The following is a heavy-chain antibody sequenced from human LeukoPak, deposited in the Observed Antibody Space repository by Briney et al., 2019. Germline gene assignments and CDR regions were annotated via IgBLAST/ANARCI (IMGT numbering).Heavy chain of an antibody. J-gene: IGHJ4*02. Sequence: APVKVSCKVSGYTLTELSMHWVRQAPGKGLEWMGGFDPEDGETIYAQKFQGRVTMTEDTSTDTAYMELSSLRSGDTAVYYCATFTLSPRLWFGELPSELDYWGQGTLVTVSS. CDR1: GYTLTELS. V-gene: IGHV1-24*01. CDR2: FDPEDGET. D-gene: IGHD3-10*01. CDR3: ATFTLSPRLWFGELPSELDY.